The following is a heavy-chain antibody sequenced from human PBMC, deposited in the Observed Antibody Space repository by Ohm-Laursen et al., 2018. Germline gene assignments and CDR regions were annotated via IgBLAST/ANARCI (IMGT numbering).Heavy chain of an antibody. Sequence: LWSRVAITVDTSKNQLSLRLNSVTAADTAVYYCARLRVEMRPFDAFDIWGQGTMVTVSS. J-gene: IGHJ3*02. D-gene: IGHD5-24*01. CDR3: ARLRVEMRPFDAFDI. V-gene: IGHV4-59*08.